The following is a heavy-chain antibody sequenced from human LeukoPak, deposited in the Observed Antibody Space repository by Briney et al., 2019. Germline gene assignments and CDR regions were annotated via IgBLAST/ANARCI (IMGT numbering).Heavy chain of an antibody. CDR3: AKDASYYDFWSGYSQSSFDY. CDR1: GFTFSSYD. J-gene: IGHJ4*02. D-gene: IGHD3-3*01. Sequence: GGSLTLSCAASGFTFSSYDMSWIRQAPGRGLEWVSTISGGGDTTYYADSVKGRFTISRDNSKNTLYLQMNSLRAEDTAVYYCAKDASYYDFWSGYSQSSFDYWGQGTLVTASS. V-gene: IGHV3-23*01. CDR2: ISGGGDTT.